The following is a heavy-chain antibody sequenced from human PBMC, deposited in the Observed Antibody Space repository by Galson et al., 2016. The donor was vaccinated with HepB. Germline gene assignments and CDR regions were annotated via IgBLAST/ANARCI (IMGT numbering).Heavy chain of an antibody. CDR3: ARDDSGGWYGFHYGMDV. D-gene: IGHD6-19*01. V-gene: IGHV4-59*01. CDR1: GASISGYY. CDR2: IYYSGRT. J-gene: IGHJ6*02. Sequence: SETLSLTCTVSGASISGYYLSWIRQPPGKGLEWIGYIYYSGRTNYNPSLKSRVTISVDTSKNQFSLKLSSVTAADTAGYYCARDDSGGWYGFHYGMDVWGQGTTGTVSS.